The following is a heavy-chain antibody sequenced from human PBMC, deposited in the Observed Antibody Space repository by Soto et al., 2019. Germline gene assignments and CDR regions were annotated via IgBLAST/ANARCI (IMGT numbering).Heavy chain of an antibody. D-gene: IGHD6-13*01. CDR1: GFTFSSYG. CDR2: ISGSGGST. Sequence: GGSLRLSCAASGFTFSSYGMSWVRQAPGKGLEWVSAISGSGGSTYYADSVKGRFTISRDNSKNTLYLQMNSLRAEDTAVYYCATGTAAGTVYFDYWGQGTLVTVSS. CDR3: ATGTAAGTVYFDY. V-gene: IGHV3-23*01. J-gene: IGHJ4*02.